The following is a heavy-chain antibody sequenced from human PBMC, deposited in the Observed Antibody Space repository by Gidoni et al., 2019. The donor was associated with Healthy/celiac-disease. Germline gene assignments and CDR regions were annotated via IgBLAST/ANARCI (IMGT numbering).Heavy chain of an antibody. Sequence: EVQLVESGGGLVQPGGSLILSCAASGFTFSSYAMSWVRQVPGKGLEWVSAISGSGGSTYYADSVKGRFTISRDNSKNTLYLQMNSLRAEDTAVYYCAKDWYYDFWSGPPRGPLDYWGQGTLVTVSS. J-gene: IGHJ4*02. CDR3: AKDWYYDFWSGPPRGPLDY. CDR1: GFTFSSYA. D-gene: IGHD3-3*01. CDR2: ISGSGGST. V-gene: IGHV3-23*04.